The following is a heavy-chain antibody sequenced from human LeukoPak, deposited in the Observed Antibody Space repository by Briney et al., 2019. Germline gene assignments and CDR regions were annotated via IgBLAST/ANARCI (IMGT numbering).Heavy chain of an antibody. CDR1: GFTFSSYS. V-gene: IGHV3-21*01. J-gene: IGHJ5*02. Sequence: PGGSLRLSCAASGFTFSSYSMNWVRQAPGKGLEWVSSISSSSSYIYYADSVKGRFTISRDNAKNSLYLQMNSLRAEDTAVYYCARGHLGYSSSGWFDPWGQGTLVTVSS. D-gene: IGHD6-6*01. CDR2: ISSSSSYI. CDR3: ARGHLGYSSSGWFDP.